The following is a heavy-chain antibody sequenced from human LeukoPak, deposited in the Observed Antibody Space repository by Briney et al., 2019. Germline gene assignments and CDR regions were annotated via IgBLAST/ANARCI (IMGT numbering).Heavy chain of an antibody. J-gene: IGHJ3*02. D-gene: IGHD6-19*01. V-gene: IGHV4-28*01. CDR3: ARNQAVAGNHGALDI. CDR1: GASISNNNW. CDR2: IYYSGSA. Sequence: SGTLSLTCAVSGASISNNNWWGWIRQPPGKGLEWIGYIYYSGSAYYNPSLKSRVTMSVDTSKNQFSLKLSSVTAVDTAVYYCARNQAVAGNHGALDIWGQGTMVTVSS.